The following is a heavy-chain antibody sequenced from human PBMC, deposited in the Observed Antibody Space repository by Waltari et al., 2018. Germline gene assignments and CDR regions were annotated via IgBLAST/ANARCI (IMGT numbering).Heavy chain of an antibody. V-gene: IGHV3-23*04. CDR3: AKIPYNDFWTGYFFFDL. CDR1: GFRFGNYA. CDR2: INGEGDNA. D-gene: IGHD3-3*01. J-gene: IGHJ4*02. Sequence: EVQLVESGGGSVQSGGSVRLSCEGSGFRFGNYAMSWGRQAPGKGLEWVSSINGEGDNAYDADSVRGRFTISRDNSKNTLSLQMNSLRAEDTATYYCAKIPYNDFWTGYFFFDLWGPGTLVSVSS.